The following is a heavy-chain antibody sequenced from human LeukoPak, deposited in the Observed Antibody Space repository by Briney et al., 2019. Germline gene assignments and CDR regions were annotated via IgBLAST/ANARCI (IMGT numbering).Heavy chain of an antibody. CDR1: GYTFTGYY. J-gene: IGHJ4*02. Sequence: ASVKVSCKASGYTFTGYYMHWVRQAPGQGLEWMGWINPNSGGTNYAQKFQGRVTMTRDTSISTAYMELSRLRSDDTAVYYCARGAPHYDILTGYYPFDYWGQGTLVTVSS. D-gene: IGHD3-9*01. CDR3: ARGAPHYDILTGYYPFDY. V-gene: IGHV1-2*02. CDR2: INPNSGGT.